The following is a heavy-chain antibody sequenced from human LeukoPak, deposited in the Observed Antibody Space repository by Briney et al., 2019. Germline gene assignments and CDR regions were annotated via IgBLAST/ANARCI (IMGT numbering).Heavy chain of an antibody. CDR3: AGLRYFDWSIDY. J-gene: IGHJ4*02. Sequence: SETLSLTCAVYGGSFSGYYWSWIRQPPGKRLEWIGEINHSGSTNYNPSLKSRVTISVDTSKNQFSLKLSSVTAADTAVYYCAGLRYFDWSIDYWGQGTLVTVSS. CDR1: GGSFSGYY. V-gene: IGHV4-34*01. CDR2: INHSGST. D-gene: IGHD3-9*01.